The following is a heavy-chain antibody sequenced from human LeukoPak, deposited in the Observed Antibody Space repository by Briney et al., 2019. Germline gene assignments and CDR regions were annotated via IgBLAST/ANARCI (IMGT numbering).Heavy chain of an antibody. CDR1: GFTFSSNG. CDR3: ARDREGTGTYLDY. V-gene: IGHV3-30*02. D-gene: IGHD7-27*01. Sequence: GGSLRLSCAASGFTFSSNGMHWVRQAPGKGLEWVAFIRYDGSNKYYADSVKGRFTISRDNSKNTLYLQMNSLRAEDTAVYYCARDREGTGTYLDYWGQGTLVTVSS. CDR2: IRYDGSNK. J-gene: IGHJ4*02.